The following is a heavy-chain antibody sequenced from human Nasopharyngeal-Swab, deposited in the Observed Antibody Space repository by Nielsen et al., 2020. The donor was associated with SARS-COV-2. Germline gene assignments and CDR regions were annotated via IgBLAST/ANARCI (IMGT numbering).Heavy chain of an antibody. D-gene: IGHD3-3*01. CDR3: ARGRPLGGYYFGYFDY. Sequence: SLKISCAASGFTFDDYAMHWVRQAPGKGLEWVSTISWNSGSIGYADSMKGRFTISRDNAKNSLYLQMNSLRAEDTAVYFCARGRPLGGYYFGYFDYWGQGTLVTVSS. CDR2: ISWNSGSI. V-gene: IGHV3-9*01. J-gene: IGHJ4*02. CDR1: GFTFDDYA.